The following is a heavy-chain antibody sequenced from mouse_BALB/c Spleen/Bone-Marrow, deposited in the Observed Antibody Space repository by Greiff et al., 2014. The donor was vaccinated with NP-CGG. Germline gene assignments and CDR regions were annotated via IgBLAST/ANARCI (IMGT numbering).Heavy chain of an antibody. CDR2: ISYRGSA. J-gene: IGHJ4*01. D-gene: IGHD1-1*02. Sequence: DVKLQESGPSLVKPSQTLSLACSVTGDPITSGYWNWIRKFPGNKFEYMGYISYRGSAYHNPSLKSRFSITRDTSKNQYYLQLTSVTTEDTATYYCARSLYGNYALDYWGQGTSVTVSS. V-gene: IGHV3-8*02. CDR3: ARSLYGNYALDY. CDR1: GDPITSGY.